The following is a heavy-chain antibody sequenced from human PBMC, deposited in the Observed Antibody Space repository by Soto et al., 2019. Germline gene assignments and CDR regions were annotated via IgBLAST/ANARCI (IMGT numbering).Heavy chain of an antibody. CDR3: ATGADGITIFGVVIDAFDI. Sequence: GGSLRLSCAASGFTFSSYWMSWVCQAPGKGLEWVANIKQDGSEKYYVDSVKGRFTISRDNAKNSLYLQMNSLRAEDTAVYYCATGADGITIFGVVIDAFDIWGQGTMVTVSS. CDR2: IKQDGSEK. V-gene: IGHV3-7*01. D-gene: IGHD3-3*01. J-gene: IGHJ3*02. CDR1: GFTFSSYW.